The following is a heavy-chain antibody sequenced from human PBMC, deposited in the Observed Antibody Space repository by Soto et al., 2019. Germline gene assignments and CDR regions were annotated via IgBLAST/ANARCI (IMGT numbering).Heavy chain of an antibody. CDR1: GYTFTSYY. V-gene: IGHV1-46*03. J-gene: IGHJ6*02. Sequence: ASVKVSCKASGYTFTSYYMHWVRQAPGQGLEWMGIINPSGGSTSYAQKFQGRVTMTRDTSTSTVYMELSSLRSEDTAVYYCARGGDIVVVVAVNGMDVWXQGTTVTVSS. D-gene: IGHD2-15*01. CDR3: ARGGDIVVVVAVNGMDV. CDR2: INPSGGST.